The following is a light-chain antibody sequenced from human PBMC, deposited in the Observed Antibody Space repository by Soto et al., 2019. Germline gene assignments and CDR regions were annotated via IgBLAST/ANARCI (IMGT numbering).Light chain of an antibody. CDR3: QQSYSFPRT. V-gene: IGKV1-39*01. J-gene: IGKJ1*01. Sequence: DIQMTQSPSSLSASVGDRVTITCRASQSIANYLYWYHQQPGRAPKLLIYSTSTLQTEVPSRFSGSGSGTDFTLTINSLQPEDFGSYYCQQSYSFPRTFGQGTKVDIK. CDR1: QSIANY. CDR2: STS.